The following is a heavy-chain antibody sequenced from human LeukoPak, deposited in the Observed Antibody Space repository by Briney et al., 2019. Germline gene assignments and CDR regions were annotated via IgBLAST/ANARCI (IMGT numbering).Heavy chain of an antibody. D-gene: IGHD5-18*01. CDR1: GFTFSNAW. J-gene: IGHJ6*02. CDR2: IYYSGST. Sequence: GSLRLSCAASGFTFSNAWMSWVRQAPGKGLEWIGYIYYSGSTNYNPSLKSRVTISVDTSKNQFSLKLSSVTAADTAVYYCARAVKVYSPSYGMDVWGQGTTVTASS. V-gene: IGHV4-59*01. CDR3: ARAVKVYSPSYGMDV.